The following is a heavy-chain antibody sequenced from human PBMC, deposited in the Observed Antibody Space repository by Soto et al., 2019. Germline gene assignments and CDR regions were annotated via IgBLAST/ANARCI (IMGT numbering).Heavy chain of an antibody. CDR3: ASVDTAIVSASA. J-gene: IGHJ5*02. CDR1: RDSISSFY. Sequence: QVQLQESGPGLVKPSETLSLPCTVSRDSISSFYWSWLRQPPGKGLEWIGHIYYTGSTNYNPSLKSRVTISLDSSRNQFSLKLSSVTAADTAVYYCASVDTAIVSASAWCQGTLVIVSS. D-gene: IGHD5-18*01. CDR2: IYYTGST. V-gene: IGHV4-59*01.